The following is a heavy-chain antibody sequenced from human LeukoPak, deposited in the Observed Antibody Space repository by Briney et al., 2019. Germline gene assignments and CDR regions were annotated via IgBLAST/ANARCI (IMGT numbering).Heavy chain of an antibody. Sequence: GGSLRLSCAASGFTFSSYEMNWVRQAPGEGLEWVGRIKSKTDGGTTDYAAPVKGRFTISRDDSKNTLYLQMNSLKTEDTAVYYCTTVGSAFGELSDGMDVWGKGTTVTVSS. V-gene: IGHV3-15*01. CDR1: GFTFSSYE. CDR2: IKSKTDGGTT. CDR3: TTVGSAFGELSDGMDV. J-gene: IGHJ6*04. D-gene: IGHD3-10*01.